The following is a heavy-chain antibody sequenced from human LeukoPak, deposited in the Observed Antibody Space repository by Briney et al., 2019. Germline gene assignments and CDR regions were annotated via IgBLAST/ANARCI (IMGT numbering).Heavy chain of an antibody. CDR1: GGSFSGYY. CDR3: ATLPTKHCSGGSCYPNPGY. Sequence: SETLSLTCAVYGGSFSGYYWRWIRQPPGKGLEWSGEINHSGSTNYNPSLKRRGTISVDTSKNQFSLRLSSVTAADTAVYYCATLPTKHCSGGSCYPNPGYWGQGTLVTVSS. CDR2: INHSGST. V-gene: IGHV4-34*01. J-gene: IGHJ4*02. D-gene: IGHD2-15*01.